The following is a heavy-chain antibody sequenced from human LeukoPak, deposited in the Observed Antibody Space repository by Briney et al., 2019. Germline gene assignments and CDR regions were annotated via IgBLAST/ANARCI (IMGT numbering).Heavy chain of an antibody. V-gene: IGHV3-15*01. CDR3: ATLTVRGVINI. Sequence: GGSLRLSCAASVFTFSNTWMNWVGQAPGKGVEWVGRIQSKTDGGTTEYAAPVKGRFTISRDDSKTTLYLQMNSLKTEDTAVYYCATLTVRGVINIWGQGTLVTVSS. CDR2: IQSKTDGGTT. D-gene: IGHD3-10*01. J-gene: IGHJ4*02. CDR1: VFTFSNTW.